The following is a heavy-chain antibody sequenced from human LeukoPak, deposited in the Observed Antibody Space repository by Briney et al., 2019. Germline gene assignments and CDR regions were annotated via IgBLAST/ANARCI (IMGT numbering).Heavy chain of an antibody. Sequence: PGRSLRLSCAASGFTFSSYGMHWVRQAPGKGLEWVAVISYDGSNKYYADSVKGRFTISRDNSKNTLYLQMNSLRAEDTAVYYWGKVVHGWGRDVGGKGPRVTVP. J-gene: IGHJ6*03. CDR2: ISYDGSNK. CDR3: GKVVHGWGRDV. D-gene: IGHD3-16*01. V-gene: IGHV3-30*18. CDR1: GFTFSSYG.